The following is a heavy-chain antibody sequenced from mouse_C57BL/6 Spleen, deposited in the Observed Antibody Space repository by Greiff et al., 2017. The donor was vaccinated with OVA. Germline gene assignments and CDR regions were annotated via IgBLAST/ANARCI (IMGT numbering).Heavy chain of an antibody. CDR1: GFSLSTFGMG. CDR2: TWWDDDK. Sequence: QVTLKVSGPGILQPSPTLSLTCSFSGFSLSTFGMGVGWIRQPSGKGLEWLAHTWWDDDKYYNPAMKSRLTISKDTSKNQVFLMVANVDTAETATYYYARIGAGTSFDYWGQGTTLTVSS. CDR3: ARIGAGTSFDY. D-gene: IGHD4-1*01. V-gene: IGHV8-8*01. J-gene: IGHJ2*01.